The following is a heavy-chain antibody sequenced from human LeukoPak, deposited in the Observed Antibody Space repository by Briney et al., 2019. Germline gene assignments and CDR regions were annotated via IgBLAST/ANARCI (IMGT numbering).Heavy chain of an antibody. J-gene: IGHJ4*02. D-gene: IGHD7-27*01. CDR1: GFTFSSYW. V-gene: IGHV3-7*03. CDR3: VRDKLTGASRLDY. Sequence: GGSLRLSCAASGFTFSSYWMSWVRQAPGKELEWVANIKRDGSEIYYVDSVKGRFTISRDNAKNSLYLQMNSLRAEDTAVYYCVRDKLTGASRLDYWGQGTLLTVSS. CDR2: IKRDGSEI.